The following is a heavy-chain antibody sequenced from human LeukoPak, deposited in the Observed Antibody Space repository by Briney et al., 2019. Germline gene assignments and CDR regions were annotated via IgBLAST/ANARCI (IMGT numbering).Heavy chain of an antibody. CDR3: ARDLPVQYSYGYGSGFDY. V-gene: IGHV3-74*01. CDR1: GFTFSSYW. D-gene: IGHD5-18*01. CDR2: INSDGSST. Sequence: GGSLRLSCAASGFTFSSYWMHWVRQAPGKGLVWVSRINSDGSSTSYANSVKGRFTISRDNAKNTLYLQMNSLRAEDTAVYYCARDLPVQYSYGYGSGFDYWGQGTLVTVSS. J-gene: IGHJ4*02.